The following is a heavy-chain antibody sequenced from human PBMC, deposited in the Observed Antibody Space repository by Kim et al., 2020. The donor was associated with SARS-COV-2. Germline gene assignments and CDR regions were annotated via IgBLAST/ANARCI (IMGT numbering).Heavy chain of an antibody. Sequence: SVKVSCKASGGTFSSYAISWVRQAPGQGLEWMGRIIPILGIANYAQKFQGRVTITADKSTSTAYMELSSLRSEDTAVYYCARGRGSSTSQRRGDAFDIWGQGTMVTVSS. J-gene: IGHJ3*02. CDR1: GGTFSSYA. D-gene: IGHD2-2*01. CDR2: IIPILGIA. V-gene: IGHV1-69*04. CDR3: ARGRGSSTSQRRGDAFDI.